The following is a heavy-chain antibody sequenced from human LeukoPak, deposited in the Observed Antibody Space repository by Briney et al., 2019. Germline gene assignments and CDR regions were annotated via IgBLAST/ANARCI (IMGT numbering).Heavy chain of an antibody. V-gene: IGHV4-59*01. CDR1: GGSISSYY. CDR3: ARAWATDYFDY. J-gene: IGHJ4*02. CDR2: MYYSGTI. Sequence: SSETLPLTCTVSGGSISSYYWSWIRQPPGKGLEWIGYMYYSGTINYNPSLKSRVTISVDTSKNQFSLKLSSVTAADTAMYYCARAWATDYFDYWGQGTLVTVSS.